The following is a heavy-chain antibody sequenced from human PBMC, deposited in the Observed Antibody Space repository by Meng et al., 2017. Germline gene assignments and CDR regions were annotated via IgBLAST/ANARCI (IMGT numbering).Heavy chain of an antibody. D-gene: IGHD4-17*01. CDR2: IYYSGST. Sequence: LRLSCTVSGGSISSSSYYWGWIRQPPGKGLEWIGSIYYSGSTYYNPSLKSRVTISVDTSKNQFSLKLSSVTAADTAVYYCARTMTTGYGMDVWGQGTTVTVSS. CDR3: ARTMTTGYGMDV. V-gene: IGHV4-39*07. J-gene: IGHJ6*02. CDR1: GGSISSSSYY.